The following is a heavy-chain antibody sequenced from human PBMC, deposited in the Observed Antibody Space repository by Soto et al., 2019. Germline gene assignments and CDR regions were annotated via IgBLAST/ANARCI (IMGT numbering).Heavy chain of an antibody. CDR1: GFTFSNVW. D-gene: IGHD6-19*01. J-gene: IGHJ4*02. CDR2: IKSETDGGTI. V-gene: IGHV3-15*07. CDR3: TPLALKYNSDWYPLSD. Sequence: EVQLVESGGGLVKPGGSLRLSCAGSGFTFSNVWMNWVRQAPGKGLEWVGRIKSETDGGTIDYAAPVKGRFTISGDESNNTLYLSMNSLKTEDTATYYCTPLALKYNSDWYPLSDWGQGTRVTVSS.